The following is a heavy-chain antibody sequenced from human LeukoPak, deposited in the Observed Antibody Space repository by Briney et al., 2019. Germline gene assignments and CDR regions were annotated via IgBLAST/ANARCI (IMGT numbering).Heavy chain of an antibody. CDR1: GGSISNGSYY. V-gene: IGHV4-61*02. CDR3: VSALRWASRGEFDC. Sequence: NSSETLSLTCTVSGGSISNGSYYWSWIRQPAGKGLEWIGRIYTSGSTNYNPSLKSRVTISLDTSENQFSLKLISVTAADTAVYYCVSALRWASRGEFDCWGQGTLVTVSS. J-gene: IGHJ4*02. D-gene: IGHD4-23*01. CDR2: IYTSGST.